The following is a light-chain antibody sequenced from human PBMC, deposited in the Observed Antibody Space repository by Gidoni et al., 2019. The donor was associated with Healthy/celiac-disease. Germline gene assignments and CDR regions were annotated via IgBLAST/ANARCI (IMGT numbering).Light chain of an antibody. CDR2: LGS. J-gene: IGKJ3*01. V-gene: IGKV2-28*01. Sequence: DIVMTQSPLSLPVTPGEPASIAFRSSQSLLHSNGYNYLDWYLQKPGQSPRLLIYLGSNRASGVPDRFSGSVSGTDFTLKISRVEAEDVGVYYCMQALQSPTFGPGTKVEIK. CDR3: MQALQSPT. CDR1: QSLLHSNGYNY.